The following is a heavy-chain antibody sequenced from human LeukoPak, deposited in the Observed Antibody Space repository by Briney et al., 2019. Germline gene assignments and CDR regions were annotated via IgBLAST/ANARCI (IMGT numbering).Heavy chain of an antibody. J-gene: IGHJ4*02. D-gene: IGHD3-10*01. V-gene: IGHV4-59*01. CDR1: GGSISSYY. CDR3: ARVGTLWFGESLYYFDY. Sequence: SETLSLTCTVSGGSISSYYWSWIRQPPGKGLEWIGYIYYSGGTNYNPSLKSRVTISVDTSKNQFSLKLSSVTAADTAVYYCARVGTLWFGESLYYFDYWGQGTLVTVSS. CDR2: IYYSGGT.